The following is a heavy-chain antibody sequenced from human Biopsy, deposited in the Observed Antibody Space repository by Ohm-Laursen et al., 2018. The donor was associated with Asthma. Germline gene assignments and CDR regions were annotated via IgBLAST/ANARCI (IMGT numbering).Heavy chain of an antibody. Sequence: SLRLSCAASGFAVSRDHMFWVRQAPGKGLEWVSVIYSGGTSHTTDSVRGRFTISRDYSKNTLYLQMHSLRAEDTAVYYCARVAYGDLTCFDPWGQGNLVTVSS. CDR1: GFAVSRDH. J-gene: IGHJ5*02. D-gene: IGHD4-17*01. CDR2: IYSGGTS. V-gene: IGHV3-66*01. CDR3: ARVAYGDLTCFDP.